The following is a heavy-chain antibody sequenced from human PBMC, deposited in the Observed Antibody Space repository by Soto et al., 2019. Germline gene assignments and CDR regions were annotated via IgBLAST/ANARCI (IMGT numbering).Heavy chain of an antibody. CDR1: GFTFSSYG. J-gene: IGHJ4*02. CDR2: IWYDGSNK. Sequence: QVQLVESGGGVVQPGRSLRLSCAASGFTFSSYGMYWVRQAPGKGLEWVAVIWYDGSNKYYADSVKGRFTISRDNSKNTLYLQMNSLRAEDTAVYYCARDSWQLGHFDYWGQGTLVTVSS. CDR3: ARDSWQLGHFDY. V-gene: IGHV3-33*01. D-gene: IGHD6-13*01.